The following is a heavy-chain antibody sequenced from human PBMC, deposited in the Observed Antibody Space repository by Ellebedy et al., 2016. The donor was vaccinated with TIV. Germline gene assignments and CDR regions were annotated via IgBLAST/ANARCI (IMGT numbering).Heavy chain of an antibody. Sequence: ASVKVSXKASGYTFTSYYMHWVRQAPGQGLEWMGIINPSGGSTSYAQKFQGRVSMTRDTSTSTVYMELSSLRSEDTAVYYCARDRRVRGVIDAFDIWGQGTMVTVSS. V-gene: IGHV1-46*01. D-gene: IGHD3-10*01. J-gene: IGHJ3*02. CDR2: INPSGGST. CDR3: ARDRRVRGVIDAFDI. CDR1: GYTFTSYY.